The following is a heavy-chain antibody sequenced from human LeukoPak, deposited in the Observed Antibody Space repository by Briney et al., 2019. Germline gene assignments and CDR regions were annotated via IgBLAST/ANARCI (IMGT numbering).Heavy chain of an antibody. V-gene: IGHV3-48*03. CDR2: ISSSGSTI. D-gene: IGHD6-13*01. CDR3: ARVRGIAAAGTRSGDAFDI. Sequence: GRSLRLSCAASGFTFSSYEMNWVRQAPGKGLEWVSYISSSGSTIYYADSVKGRSTISRDNAKNSLYLQMNSLRAEDTAVYYCARVRGIAAAGTRSGDAFDIWGQGTMVTVSS. CDR1: GFTFSSYE. J-gene: IGHJ3*02.